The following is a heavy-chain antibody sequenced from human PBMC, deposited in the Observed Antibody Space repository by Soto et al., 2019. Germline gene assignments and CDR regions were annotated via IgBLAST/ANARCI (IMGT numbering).Heavy chain of an antibody. J-gene: IGHJ6*03. V-gene: IGHV3-23*01. D-gene: IGHD2-8*01. CDR2: ISGSGGST. CDR3: ARESNIVLIPSSYYYMDV. Sequence: PGGSLRLSCAASGFTFSSYAMSWVRQAPGKGLEWVSAISGSGGSTYYADSVKGRFTISRDNSKNTLYLQMNSLRAEDTAVYYCARESNIVLIPSSYYYMDVWGKGTTVTVSS. CDR1: GFTFSSYA.